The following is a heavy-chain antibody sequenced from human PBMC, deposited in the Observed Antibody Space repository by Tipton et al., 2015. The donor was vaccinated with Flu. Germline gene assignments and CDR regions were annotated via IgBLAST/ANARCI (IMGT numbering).Heavy chain of an antibody. D-gene: IGHD4-11*01. CDR2: IHRSGST. V-gene: IGHV4-38-2*01. J-gene: IGHJ5*02. CDR1: GDSISSDYF. Sequence: LRLSCAVSGDSISSDYFWDWIRQPPGKGLEWIATIHRSGSTNYNPSLRSRVTISVDTSKNQFSLEMRSVTASDMAVYYCARRDSSNYVSDPKNWFDPWGQGTLVTVSS. CDR3: ARRDSSNYVSDPKNWFDP.